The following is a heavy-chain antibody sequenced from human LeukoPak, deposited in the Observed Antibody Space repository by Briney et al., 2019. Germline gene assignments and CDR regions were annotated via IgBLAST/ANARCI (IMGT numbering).Heavy chain of an antibody. CDR2: ISDDGRST. CDR1: GFTFSTYP. D-gene: IGHD2-8*02. CDR3: AKRPRIYYGNPGGVFDV. Sequence: GGSLRLSCAASGFTFSTYPMGWVRQAPGKGLEWVSVISDDGRSTYYADSMKGRFIISRDNSNNILYLEMDSLRAEDTAVYYCAKRPRIYYGNPGGVFDVWGQGTMVTVSS. V-gene: IGHV3-23*01. J-gene: IGHJ3*01.